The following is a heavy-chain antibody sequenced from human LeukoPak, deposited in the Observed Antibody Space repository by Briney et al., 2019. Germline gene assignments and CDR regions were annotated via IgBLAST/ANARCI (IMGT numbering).Heavy chain of an antibody. CDR1: GFTFSTYT. Sequence: PGGSLRLSCAASGFTFSTYTMHWVRQAPGKGLEWVAVISYDGSNKYYADSVKGRFTISRDNSKNTLYLQMNSLRAEDTAVYYCARDRAWVVVPAAPDYWGQGTLVTVSS. CDR3: ARDRAWVVVPAAPDY. D-gene: IGHD2-2*01. V-gene: IGHV3-30-3*01. CDR2: ISYDGSNK. J-gene: IGHJ4*02.